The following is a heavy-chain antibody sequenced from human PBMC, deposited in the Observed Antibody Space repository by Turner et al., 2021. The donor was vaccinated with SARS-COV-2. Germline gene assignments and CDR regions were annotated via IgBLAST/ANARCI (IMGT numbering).Heavy chain of an antibody. CDR2: ISGSGVTT. D-gene: IGHD3-16*01. Sequence: EVQLLESGGGLVQPGGSLRLSCAASGITSTSYSMSWFRQAPGKGLEWVSSISGSGVTTYYADSVKGRFTISRDSFNNMLYLQMNSLRADDMAVYYCAKGGWGAFDYWGQGILVIVSS. J-gene: IGHJ4*02. CDR1: GITSTSYS. V-gene: IGHV3-23*01. CDR3: AKGGWGAFDY.